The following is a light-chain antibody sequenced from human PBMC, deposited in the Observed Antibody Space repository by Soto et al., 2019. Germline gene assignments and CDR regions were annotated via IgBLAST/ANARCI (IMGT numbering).Light chain of an antibody. Sequence: DIVMTQSPLSLSVTPGEPASISCRSSQSLLDRGNNCLAWYLQKPGQSPQLLIYLGSGRASGVPDRFSGSGSGTDFTLKITRVEAEDVGIYYCMQTLQTPLTFGGGTKVEIK. CDR1: QSLLDRGNNC. CDR3: MQTLQTPLT. CDR2: LGS. V-gene: IGKV2-28*01. J-gene: IGKJ4*01.